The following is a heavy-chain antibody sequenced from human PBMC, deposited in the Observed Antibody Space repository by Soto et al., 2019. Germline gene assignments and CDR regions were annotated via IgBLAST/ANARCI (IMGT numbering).Heavy chain of an antibody. J-gene: IGHJ6*02. CDR3: ARFVRSCSATTCSTRADV. Sequence: QVQLQESGPGLVKPSETLSLTCTVSGGFVNSDTHSWSWIRQTPGKRLEWIGFIYSGGSTKNPSLRSRVTMSVDTSQNQFSLKLRSVIVADTAVYHCARFVRSCSATTCSTRADVWGQGITVTVSS. CDR2: IYSGGST. CDR1: GGFVNSDTHS. V-gene: IGHV4-61*01. D-gene: IGHD2-2*01.